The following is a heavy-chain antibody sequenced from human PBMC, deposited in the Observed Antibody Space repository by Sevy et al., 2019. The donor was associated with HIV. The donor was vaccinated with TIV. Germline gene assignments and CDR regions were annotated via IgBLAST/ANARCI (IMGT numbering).Heavy chain of an antibody. CDR2: MSGSGGST. J-gene: IGHJ6*02. V-gene: IGHV3-23*01. CDR3: AKDPQGYYYYYGMDV. Sequence: GGSLRLSCAASGFTFSSYAMSWVRQAPGKGLEWVSAMSGSGGSTYYADSVKGRFTISRDNSKNTLYLQMNSLRAEDTAVYYCAKDPQGYYYYYGMDVWGQGTTVTVSS. CDR1: GFTFSSYA.